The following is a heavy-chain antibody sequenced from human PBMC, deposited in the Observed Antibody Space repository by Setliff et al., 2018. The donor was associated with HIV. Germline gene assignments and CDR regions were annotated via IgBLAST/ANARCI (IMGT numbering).Heavy chain of an antibody. CDR1: GFTFDRFW. D-gene: IGHD5-12*01. CDR2: GNRDGSST. CDR3: HSGYDTEEQSYFDY. V-gene: IGHV3-74*01. J-gene: IGHJ4*02. Sequence: PGGSLRLSCAASGFTFDRFWMHWVRQAPGKGLVWVSRGNRDGSSTTYADSVKDRFTISRDNAKNTLYLQMNSLRAEDTGVYYCHSGYDTEEQSYFDYWGQGALVTVSS.